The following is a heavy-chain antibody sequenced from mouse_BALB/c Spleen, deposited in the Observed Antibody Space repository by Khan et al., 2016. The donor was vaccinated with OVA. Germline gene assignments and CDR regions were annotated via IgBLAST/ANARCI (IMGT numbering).Heavy chain of an antibody. J-gene: IGHJ3*01. Sequence: EVELVESGGDLVKPGGSLKLSCAASGFTFSSYSMSWVRQTPDKRLEWVATISTGGDYTYYPDNVKGRFIISRDDAKNTLYLQMSSLKSEDTAMYYCARHLTGSFAYWGQGTLVTVSA. D-gene: IGHD4-1*01. CDR3: ARHLTGSFAY. CDR2: ISTGGDYT. CDR1: GFTFSSYS. V-gene: IGHV5-6*01.